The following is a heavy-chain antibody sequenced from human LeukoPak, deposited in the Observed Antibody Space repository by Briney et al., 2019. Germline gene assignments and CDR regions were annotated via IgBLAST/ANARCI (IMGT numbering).Heavy chain of an antibody. V-gene: IGHV3-30*04. CDR2: ISYDGSNK. D-gene: IGHD3-10*01. CDR3: ARDYSGAMVRGVIIGGFDY. Sequence: GGSLRLSCAASGFTFSSYAMHWVRQAPGKGLEWVAVISYDGSNKYYADSVKGRFTISRDNSKNTLYLQMNSLRAEDTVVYYCARDYSGAMVRGVIIGGFDYWGQGTLVTVSS. J-gene: IGHJ4*02. CDR1: GFTFSSYA.